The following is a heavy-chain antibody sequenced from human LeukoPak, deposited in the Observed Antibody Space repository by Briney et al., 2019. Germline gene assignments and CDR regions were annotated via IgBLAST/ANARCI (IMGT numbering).Heavy chain of an antibody. CDR3: ATSLAGGTYYYYMDV. D-gene: IGHD4-23*01. J-gene: IGHJ6*03. CDR1: GGSISSYY. CDR2: IYYSGST. Sequence: SETLSLTCTVSGGSISSYYWSCIRQPPGKGLEWIGYIYYSGSTNYNPSLKSRVTISVDTSKNQFSLKLSSVTAADTAVYYCATSLAGGTYYYYMDVWGKGTTVTVSS. V-gene: IGHV4-59*08.